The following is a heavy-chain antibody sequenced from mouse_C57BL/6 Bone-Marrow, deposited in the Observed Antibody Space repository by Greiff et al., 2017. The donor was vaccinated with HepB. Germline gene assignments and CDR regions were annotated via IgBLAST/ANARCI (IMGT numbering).Heavy chain of an antibody. CDR1: GYAFTNYL. V-gene: IGHV1-54*01. Sequence: VKVVESGAELVRPGTSVKVSCKASGYAFTNYLIEWVKQRPGQGLEWIGVINPGSGGTNYNEKFKGKATLTADKSSSTAYMQLSSLTSEDSAVYFCARLGIYYYGSRYWYFDVWGTGTTVTVSS. D-gene: IGHD1-1*01. CDR3: ARLGIYYYGSRYWYFDV. CDR2: INPGSGGT. J-gene: IGHJ1*03.